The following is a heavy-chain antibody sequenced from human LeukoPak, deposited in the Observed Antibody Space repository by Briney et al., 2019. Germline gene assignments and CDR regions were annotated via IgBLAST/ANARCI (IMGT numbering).Heavy chain of an antibody. Sequence: SETLSLTCTVSGGSISSGSYYWSWIRQPAGKGLEWIGRIYTSGSTNYNPSLKSRVTISVDTSKNQFSLKLSSVTAADTAVYYRAREGIAAAHDAFDIWGQGTMVTVSS. CDR2: IYTSGST. J-gene: IGHJ3*02. D-gene: IGHD6-13*01. CDR3: AREGIAAAHDAFDI. CDR1: GGSISSGSYY. V-gene: IGHV4-61*02.